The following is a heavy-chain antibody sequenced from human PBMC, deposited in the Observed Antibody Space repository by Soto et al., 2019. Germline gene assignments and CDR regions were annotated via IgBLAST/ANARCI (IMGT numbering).Heavy chain of an antibody. V-gene: IGHV4-39*01. CDR3: ARHGSF. D-gene: IGHD3-16*02. Sequence: QMQLQESGPGLVKPSETLSLTCTVSNGSISTTSYNWGWIRQSPGKGLEWIGTIFYTGTTSYNPSLKSRVTITVDTSNNQFSRKLASVTAADTVVYYCARHGSFWGQGILVVVSS. CDR2: IFYTGTT. CDR1: NGSISTTSYN. J-gene: IGHJ4*02.